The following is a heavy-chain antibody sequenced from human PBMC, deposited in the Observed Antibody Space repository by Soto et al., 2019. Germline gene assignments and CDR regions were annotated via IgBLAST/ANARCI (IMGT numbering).Heavy chain of an antibody. CDR1: GFTLSNYW. Sequence: PGGSLRLSCAASGFTLSNYWMTWVRQAPGKGLEWVANINKDGSQKNYVDSVKGRFTIARYNGQNSLSLQMNSLRAEDTAVYYCAKEGTTLLDDYWGQGTLVTVSS. CDR3: AKEGTTLLDDY. D-gene: IGHD4-17*01. J-gene: IGHJ4*02. V-gene: IGHV3-7*03. CDR2: INKDGSQK.